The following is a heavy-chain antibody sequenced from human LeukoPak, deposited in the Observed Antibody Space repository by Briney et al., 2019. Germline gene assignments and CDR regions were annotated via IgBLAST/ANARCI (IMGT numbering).Heavy chain of an antibody. V-gene: IGHV4-61*02. J-gene: IGHJ4*02. CDR2: IYTSGST. Sequence: PSQTLSLTCTVSGGSISSGSYYWSWIRQPAGKGLEWTGRIYTSGSTNYNPSLKSRVTISVDTSKNQFSLKLSSVTAADTAVYYCARDLVGATDYWGQGTLVTVSS. CDR1: GGSISSGSYY. CDR3: ARDLVGATDY. D-gene: IGHD1-26*01.